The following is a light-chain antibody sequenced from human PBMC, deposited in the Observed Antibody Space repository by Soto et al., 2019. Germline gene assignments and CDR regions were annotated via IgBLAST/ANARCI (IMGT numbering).Light chain of an antibody. J-gene: IGKJ1*01. V-gene: IGKV1-17*01. CDR3: LQHNSYPWT. CDR1: QDIRTD. CDR2: AAS. Sequence: DIQMTQSPSSLTASVGDRVTITCRASQDIRTDLGWYQQKPGRVPQRLISAASSLQSGVPSTFSGSGSGTEFTLTISSLQPEDVATYYCLQHNSYPWTFGQGTRVDIK.